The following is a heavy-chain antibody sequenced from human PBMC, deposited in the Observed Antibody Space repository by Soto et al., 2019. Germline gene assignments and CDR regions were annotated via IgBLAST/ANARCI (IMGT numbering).Heavy chain of an antibody. Sequence: QVQLVQSGAEVKKPGSSVKVSCKASGGTFNSYVINWVRQAPGQGLEWMGGIIPFFGTAEYAQKFQGRVTITADEAASTAYMELSSLKPGDTAVYYCAGTRFVTSGYYPSAIEYWGQGTQVSVSS. V-gene: IGHV1-69*01. CDR1: GGTFNSYV. CDR2: IIPFFGTA. CDR3: AGTRFVTSGYYPSAIEY. D-gene: IGHD3-22*01. J-gene: IGHJ4*02.